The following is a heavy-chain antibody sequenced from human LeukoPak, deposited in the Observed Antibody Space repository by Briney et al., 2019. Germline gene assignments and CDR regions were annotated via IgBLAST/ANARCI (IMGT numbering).Heavy chain of an antibody. V-gene: IGHV3-74*01. D-gene: IGHD6-19*01. Sequence: GPLRLSCAASGFTFSKYWMLWVRQAPGKGLESVSRINTDGTVTTYADSVKGRFTVSRDNADNTRFLQMNSVRDEDTAVYYWATKQWLAPPPDSWGQGTPVTVSS. CDR2: INTDGTVT. J-gene: IGHJ4*03. CDR3: ATKQWLAPPPDS. CDR1: GFTFSKYW.